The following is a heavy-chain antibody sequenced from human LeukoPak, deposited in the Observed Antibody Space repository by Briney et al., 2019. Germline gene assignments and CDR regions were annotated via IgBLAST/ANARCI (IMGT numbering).Heavy chain of an antibody. V-gene: IGHV3-23*01. J-gene: IGHJ4*02. D-gene: IGHD3-22*01. Sequence: GGSLRLSCAASGFTFSSNAMSWVRQAPGKGLEWVSVITDSGGATYYADSVKGRFTISRDNSKNTLYLHLNSLRAEDTAVYYCAKDGTYYYDSSGYYYGYWGQGTLVTVSS. CDR1: GFTFSSNA. CDR3: AKDGTYYYDSSGYYYGY. CDR2: ITDSGGAT.